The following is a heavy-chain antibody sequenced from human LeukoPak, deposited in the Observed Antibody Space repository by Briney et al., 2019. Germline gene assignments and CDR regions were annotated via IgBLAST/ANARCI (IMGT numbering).Heavy chain of an antibody. V-gene: IGHV4-59*01. J-gene: IGHJ6*03. CDR3: ARGRQRMVRGVIGSETNYYYSNYMDV. D-gene: IGHD3-10*01. CDR2: IHYSGGT. Sequence: SETLSPPCSVSGGSISSYYWSRIRQSPGKGLEWIGYIHYSGGTNYNPSLKSRVTISVDTPKKQYSLKVSSVTAADTAVYYCARGRQRMVRGVIGSETNYYYSNYMDVWGKGTTVTISS. CDR1: GGSISSYY.